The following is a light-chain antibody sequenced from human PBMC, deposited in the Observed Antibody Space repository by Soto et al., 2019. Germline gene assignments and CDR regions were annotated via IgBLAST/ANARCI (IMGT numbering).Light chain of an antibody. J-gene: IGLJ2*01. V-gene: IGLV2-14*01. Sequence: QSALTQPASVSGSPGQSITISCTGTSSDVGGYNYVSWFQQHPGKAPKLMIFDVSNQPSGVSNRFSGSKSGNTASLTISGLQAEDEADYYCSSYTSSHTVVFGGGTKLTVL. CDR3: SSYTSSHTVV. CDR2: DVS. CDR1: SSDVGGYNY.